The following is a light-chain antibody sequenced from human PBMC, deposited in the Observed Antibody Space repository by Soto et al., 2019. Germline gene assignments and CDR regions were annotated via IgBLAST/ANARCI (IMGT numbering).Light chain of an antibody. J-gene: IGKJ2*01. CDR1: QTMTRAY. CDR2: AAS. Sequence: EIVLMQSPGTLSLSPGERATLSCRASQTMTRAYVAWYQQKPGQAPRLLIYAASYRATGISDKFSGSGSGTDFRLTISRLEPEDSSFYYCHQYHSPPQTFGQGTKVEIK. CDR3: HQYHSPPQT. V-gene: IGKV3-20*01.